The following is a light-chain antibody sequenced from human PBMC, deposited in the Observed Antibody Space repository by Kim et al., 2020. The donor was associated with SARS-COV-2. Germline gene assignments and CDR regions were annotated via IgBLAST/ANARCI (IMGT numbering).Light chain of an antibody. J-gene: IGLJ2*01. Sequence: APGKRARTTCGGNNIGSKSVHWYQQKPGQAPVLVIYYDSDRPSGIPERFSGANSGNTATLTISRVEAGDEADYYCQVWDSSSDHVVFGGGTKLTVL. CDR1: NIGSKS. CDR3: QVWDSSSDHVV. CDR2: YDS. V-gene: IGLV3-21*04.